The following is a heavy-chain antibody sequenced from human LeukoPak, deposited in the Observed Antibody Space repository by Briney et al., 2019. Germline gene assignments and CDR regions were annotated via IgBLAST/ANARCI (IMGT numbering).Heavy chain of an antibody. CDR1: GFTFTSSA. J-gene: IGHJ4*02. CDR3: AAVLGYCSGGSCYSDY. V-gene: IGHV1-58*01. Sequence: SVKVSCKASGFTFTSSAVQWVRQARGQRLEWIGWIVVGSGNTNYAQKFQERVTITRDMSTSTAYMGLSSLRSEDTAVYYCAAVLGYCSGGSCYSDYWGQGTLVTVSS. D-gene: IGHD2-15*01. CDR2: IVVGSGNT.